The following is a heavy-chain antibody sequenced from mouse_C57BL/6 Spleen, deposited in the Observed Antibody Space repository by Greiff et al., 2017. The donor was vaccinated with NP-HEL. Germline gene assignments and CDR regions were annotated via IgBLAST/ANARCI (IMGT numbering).Heavy chain of an antibody. CDR3: ARDSNYEGDAMDY. CDR2: ISSGSSTI. Sequence: EVQGVESGGGLVKPGGSLKLSCAASGFTFSDYGMHWVRQAPEKGLAWVAYISSGSSTIYYADTVKGRFTISRDNAKNNLFLQMTSLRSEDTAMYYCARDSNYEGDAMDYWGQGTSVTVSS. D-gene: IGHD2-5*01. J-gene: IGHJ4*01. V-gene: IGHV5-17*01. CDR1: GFTFSDYG.